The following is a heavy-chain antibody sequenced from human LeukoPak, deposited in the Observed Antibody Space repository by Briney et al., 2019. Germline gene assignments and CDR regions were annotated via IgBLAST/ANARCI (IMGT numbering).Heavy chain of an antibody. D-gene: IGHD1-26*01. V-gene: IGHV3-23*01. J-gene: IGHJ4*02. CDR1: GFNFSSYA. Sequence: PGGSLRLSCAASGFNFSSYAMSWVRQAPGKGREWVSAISDSGGSTNYADSVKGRFTISRDNSKNTLYLQMNSLRAEDTAVYYCASWELPIRVDYWGQGTLVTVSS. CDR2: ISDSGGST. CDR3: ASWELPIRVDY.